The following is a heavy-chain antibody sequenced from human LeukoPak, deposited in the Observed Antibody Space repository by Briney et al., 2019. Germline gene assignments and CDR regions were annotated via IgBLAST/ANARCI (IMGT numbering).Heavy chain of an antibody. CDR2: IYSGGST. CDR3: AKDPGPYYYDSSGYYDWFDP. CDR1: GFTVSSNY. V-gene: IGHV3-53*01. J-gene: IGHJ5*02. Sequence: GGSLRLSCAASGFTVSSNYMSWVRQAPGKGLEWASVIYSGGSTYYADSVKGRFTISRDNSKNTLYLQMNSLRAEDTAVYYCAKDPGPYYYDSSGYYDWFDPWGQGTLVTVSS. D-gene: IGHD3-22*01.